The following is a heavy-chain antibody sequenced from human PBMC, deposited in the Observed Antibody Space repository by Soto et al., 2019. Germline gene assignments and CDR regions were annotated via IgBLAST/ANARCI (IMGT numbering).Heavy chain of an antibody. V-gene: IGHV4-59*01. D-gene: IGHD3-9*01. CDR2: IYYSGNT. Sequence: QVRLQESGPGLVKPSETLSLTCTVSGGSISSYYWTWIRQPPGRGLEWIGDIYYSGNTNYNPSLTNRVTISVDTSRSQFSLELKSVTTADTAVYYCARALSYHDVLTGRGWVFYFDYWGQGALVTVSS. CDR1: GGSISSYY. CDR3: ARALSYHDVLTGRGWVFYFDY. J-gene: IGHJ4*02.